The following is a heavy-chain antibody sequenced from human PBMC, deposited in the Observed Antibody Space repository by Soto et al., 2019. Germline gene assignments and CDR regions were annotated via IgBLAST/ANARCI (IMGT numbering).Heavy chain of an antibody. D-gene: IGHD3-9*01. CDR3: AKDLMYDILTATIDY. CDR1: GFTFDDYA. V-gene: IGHV3-9*01. J-gene: IGHJ4*02. Sequence: GGSLRLSCAASGFTFDDYAMHWVRQVPGKGLEWVSGISWNSGSIGYADSVKGRFTISRDNAKNSLFLQMNSLRPEDTALYYCAKDLMYDILTATIDYWGQGTLVTVSS. CDR2: ISWNSGSI.